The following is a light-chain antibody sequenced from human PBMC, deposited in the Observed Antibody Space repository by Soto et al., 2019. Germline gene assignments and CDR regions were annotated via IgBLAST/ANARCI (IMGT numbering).Light chain of an antibody. J-gene: IGKJ1*01. CDR1: QYVSSSY. CDR3: QQYGSSPWT. CDR2: GAS. Sequence: EIVLTQFPGTLSLSPGERATLSCRASQYVSSSYLAWYRQKPGQAPRLLFYGASNRATGIPDRFSGSGSGTDFTLTISTLEPEDFAVYYCQQYGSSPWTFGQGTKVEIK. V-gene: IGKV3-20*01.